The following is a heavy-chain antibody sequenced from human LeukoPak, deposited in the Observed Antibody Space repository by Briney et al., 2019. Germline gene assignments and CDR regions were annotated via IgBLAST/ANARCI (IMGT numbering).Heavy chain of an antibody. J-gene: IGHJ4*02. Sequence: GGSLRLSCAASGSTFSSYGMHWVRQAPGKGLEWVAVIWYDGSNKYYADSVKGRFTISRDNSKNTLYLQMNSLRAEDTAVYYCAKDAGLLLRIDYWGQGTLLTVSS. CDR3: AKDAGLLLRIDY. CDR2: IWYDGSNK. V-gene: IGHV3-33*06. D-gene: IGHD3-22*01. CDR1: GSTFSSYG.